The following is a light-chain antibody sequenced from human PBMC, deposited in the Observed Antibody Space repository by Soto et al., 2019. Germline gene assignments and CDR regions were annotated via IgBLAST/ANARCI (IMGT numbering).Light chain of an antibody. CDR2: GAS. J-gene: IGKJ4*02. CDR1: QSVNSD. CDR3: QQRSSLPGT. Sequence: EIEITQYPDTQSVPPGESVDLSCRASQSVNSDLAWYQQKPGQAPRLLTYGASNRATGIPARFSGSGSGTDFTLTISSLEPEDFAVYFSQQRSSLPGTFGGGTKVDIK. V-gene: IGKV3-11*01.